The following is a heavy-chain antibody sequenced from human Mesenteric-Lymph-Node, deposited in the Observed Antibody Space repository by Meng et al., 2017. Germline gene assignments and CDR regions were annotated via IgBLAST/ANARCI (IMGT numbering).Heavy chain of an antibody. D-gene: IGHD5-12*01. V-gene: IGHV4-34*01. Sequence: QVQVQQWGAGLLKPSETLSLTCAVYGGSFSGYYWSWIRQPPGKGLEWIGEINHSGSTNYNPSLKSRVTISVDTSKNQFSLKLSSVTAADTAVYYCARGSRLRKLDYWGQGTLVTAPQ. CDR2: INHSGST. J-gene: IGHJ4*02. CDR1: GGSFSGYY. CDR3: ARGSRLRKLDY.